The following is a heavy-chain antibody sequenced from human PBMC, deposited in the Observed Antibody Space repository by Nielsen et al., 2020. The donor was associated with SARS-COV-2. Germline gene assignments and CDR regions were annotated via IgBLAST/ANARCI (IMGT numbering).Heavy chain of an antibody. CDR3: ARDQDDCSSTSCYYNALDI. CDR1: GGSISSGGYY. CDR2: IYYSGST. D-gene: IGHD2-2*01. Sequence: SETLSLTCTVSGGSISSGGYYWSWIRQHPGKGLEWIGYIYYSGSTYYNPSLKSRVTISVDTSKNQFSLKLSSVTAADTAVYYCARDQDDCSSTSCYYNALDIWGQGTMVTVSS. J-gene: IGHJ3*02. V-gene: IGHV4-31*03.